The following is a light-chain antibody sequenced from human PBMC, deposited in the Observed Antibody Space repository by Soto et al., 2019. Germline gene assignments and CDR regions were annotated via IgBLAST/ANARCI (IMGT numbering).Light chain of an antibody. J-gene: IGKJ1*01. CDR3: QQYNNWWT. V-gene: IGKV3-15*01. CDR1: QSVSNN. CDR2: GAS. Sequence: EVVMTQSPATLSVSPGERATLSCRASQSVSNNLAWYQQKPGQAPRLLIYGASTRATGIPARFSGSGSETEFTLTISSLQSEDFAVYYCQQYNNWWTFGQGTKVEIK.